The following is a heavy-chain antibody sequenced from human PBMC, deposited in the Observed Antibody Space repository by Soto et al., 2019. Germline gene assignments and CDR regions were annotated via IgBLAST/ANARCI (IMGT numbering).Heavy chain of an antibody. J-gene: IGHJ6*03. CDR3: ARGYCSSTSCDGWGSGYYYYCMDV. CDR2: IIPILGIA. Sequence: QVQLVQSGAEVKKPGSSVKVSCKASGGTFSSYTISWVRQAPGQGLEWMGRIIPILGIANYAQKFQGRVTITADKSASTAYMELSSLRTEDTAVYYCARGYCSSTSCDGWGSGYYYYCMDVWGKGTTVTVSS. V-gene: IGHV1-69*02. D-gene: IGHD2-2*01. CDR1: GGTFSSYT.